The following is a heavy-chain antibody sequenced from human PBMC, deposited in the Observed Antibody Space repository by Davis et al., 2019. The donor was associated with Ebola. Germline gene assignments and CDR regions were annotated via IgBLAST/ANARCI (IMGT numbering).Heavy chain of an antibody. CDR1: GYIFSNND. Sequence: ASVKISCNASGYIFSNNDINWVRHATAQGLEWMGWMNPDSGNTGYASKFQGRVTMTRNNSITTAYMELSSLRSEDTAVYYCARPIEKRCSPGCFDLWGRGTLVTVSS. J-gene: IGHJ2*01. CDR3: ARPIEKRCSPGCFDL. CDR2: MNPDSGNT. V-gene: IGHV1-8*02. D-gene: IGHD4/OR15-4a*01.